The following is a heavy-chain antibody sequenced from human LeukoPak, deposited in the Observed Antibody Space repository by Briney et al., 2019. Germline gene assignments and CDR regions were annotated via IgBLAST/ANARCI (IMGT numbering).Heavy chain of an antibody. CDR1: GGSISSGSYY. V-gene: IGHV4-61*02. Sequence: SETLSLTCTVSGGSISSGSYYWSWLRQPAGKGLEWIGRIYTSGSTNYNPSLKSRVTISVDTSKNQFSLKLSSVTAADTAVYYCARNSGSYYLASAVDIWGQGTMVTVSS. J-gene: IGHJ3*02. CDR2: IYTSGST. CDR3: ARNSGSYYLASAVDI. D-gene: IGHD1-26*01.